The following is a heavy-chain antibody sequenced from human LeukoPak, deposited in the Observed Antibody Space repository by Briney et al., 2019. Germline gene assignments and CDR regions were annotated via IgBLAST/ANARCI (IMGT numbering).Heavy chain of an antibody. D-gene: IGHD6-6*01. J-gene: IGHJ5*02. V-gene: IGHV1-2*02. Sequence: ASVKVSCKASGYTFTGYYVHWVRQAPGQGLEWMGWINPDSGGTNYAQKFQGRVTMTRDTPISTAYMELSRLRSDDTAVYYCARDGNIADRAVPGRVNWFDPWGQGTLVTVSS. CDR3: ARDGNIADRAVPGRVNWFDP. CDR2: INPDSGGT. CDR1: GYTFTGYY.